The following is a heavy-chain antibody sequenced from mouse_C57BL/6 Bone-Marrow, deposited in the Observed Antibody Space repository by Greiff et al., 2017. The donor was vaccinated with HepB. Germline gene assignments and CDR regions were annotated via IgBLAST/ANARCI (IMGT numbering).Heavy chain of an antibody. CDR1: GFSLTSYA. D-gene: IGHD1-1*01. Sequence: VKLVESGPGLVAPSQSLSITCTVSGFSLTSYAISWVRQPPGKGLEWLGVIWTGGGTNYNSALKSRLSISKDNSKSQVFLKMNSLQTDDTARYYCARNYYGSSHSHWYFDVWGTGTTVTVSS. CDR2: IWTGGGT. J-gene: IGHJ1*03. CDR3: ARNYYGSSHSHWYFDV. V-gene: IGHV2-9-1*01.